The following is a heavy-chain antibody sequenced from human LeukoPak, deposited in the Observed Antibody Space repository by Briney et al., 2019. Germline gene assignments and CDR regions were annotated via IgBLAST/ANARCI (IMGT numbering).Heavy chain of an antibody. CDR3: AKESHYDSGAYYVDY. D-gene: IGHD3-10*01. CDR2: IYSGGST. CDR1: GFSVSSNY. V-gene: IGHV3-53*01. J-gene: IGHJ4*02. Sequence: GGSLRLSCAASGFSVSSNYMSWVRQAPGKGLGWVSFIYSGGSTYYPDSVKGRFTFSRDNPKNMLYLQMNSLRAEDTAVYYCAKESHYDSGAYYVDYWGQGTLVTVSS.